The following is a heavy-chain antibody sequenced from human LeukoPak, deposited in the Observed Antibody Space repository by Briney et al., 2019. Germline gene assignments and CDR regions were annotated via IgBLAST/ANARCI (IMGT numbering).Heavy chain of an antibody. D-gene: IGHD1-26*01. CDR1: GSSFSTNG. CDR3: AKDYLGASHTFDI. CDR2: ISYDGSNK. Sequence: GGSLRLSCAASGSSFSTNGMHWFRQAPGQGLEWVAVISYDGSNKHYADPVKGRFTISRDTSKNALYLQMNSLRGEDTAVYYCAKDYLGASHTFDIWGQGTMVTVSS. J-gene: IGHJ3*02. V-gene: IGHV3-30*18.